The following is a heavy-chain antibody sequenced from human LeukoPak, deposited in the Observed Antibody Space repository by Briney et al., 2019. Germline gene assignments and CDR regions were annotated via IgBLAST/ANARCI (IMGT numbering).Heavy chain of an antibody. CDR2: IYYSGST. CDR1: GGSISSTYCY. D-gene: IGHD3-3*01. J-gene: IGHJ3*02. CDR3: ASDHYDFWSGLGAFDI. Sequence: SETLSLTCTVSGGSISSTYCYWGWIRQPPGKGLEWIGSIYYSGSTHYNPSLKSRVTISVDTSKNQFSLKLSSVTAADTAVYYCASDHYDFWSGLGAFDIWGQGTMVTVSS. V-gene: IGHV4-39*07.